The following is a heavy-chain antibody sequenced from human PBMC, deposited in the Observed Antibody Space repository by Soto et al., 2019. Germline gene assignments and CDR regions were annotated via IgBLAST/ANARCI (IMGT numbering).Heavy chain of an antibody. CDR2: ISSSSSTI. CDR3: ARDRSYYDIVTGEYYYYYGMDV. Sequence: EVQLVESGGGLVQPGGSLRLSCAASGFTFSSYSMNWVRQAPGKGLEWVSYISSSSSTIYYADSVKGRFTISRDNAKNSLYLHMNSLRAEDTSVYYCARDRSYYDIVTGEYYYYYGMDVWGQGTTVTVSS. CDR1: GFTFSSYS. D-gene: IGHD3-9*01. J-gene: IGHJ6*02. V-gene: IGHV3-48*01.